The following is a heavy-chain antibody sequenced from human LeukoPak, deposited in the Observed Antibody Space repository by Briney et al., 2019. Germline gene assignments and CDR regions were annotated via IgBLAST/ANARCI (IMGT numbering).Heavy chain of an antibody. CDR1: GGSFSTYY. CDR2: VNHGGST. V-gene: IGHV4-34*01. J-gene: IGHJ4*02. D-gene: IGHD6-13*01. Sequence: SETLSLTCAVYGGSFSTYYWSWIRQPPGKGLEWIGEVNHGGSTNYNPSLKSRVTISLDTSKNQFSLKLTSVTAADTAVYYCARGSRVYSSSWYCNYWGQGTLVTVSS. CDR3: ARGSRVYSSSWYCNY.